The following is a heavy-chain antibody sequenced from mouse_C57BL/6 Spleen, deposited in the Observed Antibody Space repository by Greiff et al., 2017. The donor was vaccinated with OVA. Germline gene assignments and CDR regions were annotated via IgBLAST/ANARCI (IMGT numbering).Heavy chain of an antibody. CDR3: ARDEEDYYVVAFDY. J-gene: IGHJ2*01. Sequence: VQRVESGGGLVKPGGSLKLSCAASGFTFSSYAMSWVRQTPEKRLEWVATISDGGSYTYYPDNVKGRFTISRDNAKNNLYLQMSHLKSEDTAMYYCARDEEDYYVVAFDYWGQGTTLTVSS. V-gene: IGHV5-4*01. D-gene: IGHD1-1*01. CDR1: GFTFSSYA. CDR2: ISDGGSYT.